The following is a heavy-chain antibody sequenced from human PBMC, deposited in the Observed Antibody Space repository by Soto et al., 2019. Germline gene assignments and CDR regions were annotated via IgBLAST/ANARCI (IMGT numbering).Heavy chain of an antibody. V-gene: IGHV1-69*13. D-gene: IGHD5-12*01. J-gene: IGHJ4*02. CDR3: ARPGYSGYDLMGIDYFDY. CDR1: GGTFSSYA. CDR2: IIPIFGTA. Sequence: SVQVSCQASGGTFSSYAISWVRQAPGQGLEWMGGIIPIFGTANYAQKFQGRVTITADESTSTAYMELSSLRSEDTAVYYCARPGYSGYDLMGIDYFDYWGQGTLVTVSS.